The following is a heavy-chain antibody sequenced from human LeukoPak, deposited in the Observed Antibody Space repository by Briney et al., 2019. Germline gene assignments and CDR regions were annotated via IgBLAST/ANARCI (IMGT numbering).Heavy chain of an antibody. CDR2: IDPSDSYS. J-gene: IGHJ4*02. CDR3: ARPNHSSGWTEVDY. D-gene: IGHD6-19*01. CDR1: GYNFATHY. V-gene: IGHV5-10-1*01. Sequence: HGESLKISCKDSGYNFATHYINWVRQMPGKGLEWMGRIDPSDSYSNYSPAFQGHVTMSADKSSRTAYLQWSSLKASDSAIYYCARPNHSSGWTEVDYWGQGALVTVSS.